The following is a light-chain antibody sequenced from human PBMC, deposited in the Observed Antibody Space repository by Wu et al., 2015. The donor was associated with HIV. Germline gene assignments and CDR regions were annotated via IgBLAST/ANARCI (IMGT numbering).Light chain of an antibody. CDR2: KAS. CDR3: QQLNSFPFT. J-gene: IGKJ4*01. Sequence: DIQMTQSPSTLSASVGDRVTITCRASQSITNWLAWSQQKPGKAPKFLIYKASSLESGVPSRFSGSGSGTEFTLTISRLQPEDFATYYCQQLNSFPFTFGGGTKVEIK. CDR1: QSITNW. V-gene: IGKV1-5*03.